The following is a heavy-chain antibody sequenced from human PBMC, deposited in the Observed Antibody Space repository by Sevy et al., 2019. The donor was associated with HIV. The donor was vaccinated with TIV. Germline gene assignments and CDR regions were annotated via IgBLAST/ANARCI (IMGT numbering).Heavy chain of an antibody. D-gene: IGHD3-3*01. CDR1: GFTFSSYE. CDR2: ISSSGSTR. V-gene: IGHV3-48*03. J-gene: IGHJ6*03. CDR3: ARSGNNYDPGYYYYYMDV. Sequence: GGSLRLSCAASGFTFSSYEMNWVRQAPGKGLEWVSYISSSGSTRYYADSVKGRFTISRDNAKNSLYLQMNGLRAEDTAVYYCARSGNNYDPGYYYYYMDVWGKGTTVTVSS.